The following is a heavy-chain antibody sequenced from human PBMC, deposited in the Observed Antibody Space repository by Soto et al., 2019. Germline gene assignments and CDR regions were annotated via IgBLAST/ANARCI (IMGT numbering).Heavy chain of an antibody. D-gene: IGHD1-26*01. CDR1: GGTFSSYA. Sequence: QVQLVQSGAEVKKPGSSVKVSCKASGGTFSSYAISWVRQAPGQGLEWMGGIIPIFGTANYAQKFQGRVTITADESTSTAYMELSILRSEDTAVYYCARWAVGATPYYYYGMDVWGQGTTVTVSS. CDR2: IIPIFGTA. J-gene: IGHJ6*02. CDR3: ARWAVGATPYYYYGMDV. V-gene: IGHV1-69*01.